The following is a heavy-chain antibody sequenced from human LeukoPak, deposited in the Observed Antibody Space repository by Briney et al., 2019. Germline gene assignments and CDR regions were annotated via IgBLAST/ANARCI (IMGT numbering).Heavy chain of an antibody. V-gene: IGHV4-59*08. D-gene: IGHD1-26*01. CDR3: ARPLIVGSTSGAFDI. J-gene: IGHJ3*02. CDR2: IYYSGST. CDR1: GGSISYYY. Sequence: SETLSLTCTVSGGSISYYYWSWIRQPPGKGLEWIGYIYYSGSTNYNPSLKSRVTISVDTSKNQLSLKLSSVTAADTAVYYCARPLIVGSTSGAFDIWGQGTMVTVSS.